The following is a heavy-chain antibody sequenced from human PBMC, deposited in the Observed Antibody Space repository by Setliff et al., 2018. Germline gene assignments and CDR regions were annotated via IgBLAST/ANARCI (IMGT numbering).Heavy chain of an antibody. CDR2: IIPHFDAA. Sequence: SVKVSCKASGGTFMSYAINWVRQAPGQGLEWMGRIIPHFDAADYTQNLQGRVTITADKSASTAYMELRSLRSEDTAVYYCARAFHYYDPIGSYHMDVWGQGTTVTVSS. CDR3: ARAFHYYDPIGSYHMDV. V-gene: IGHV1-69*06. CDR1: GGTFMSYA. J-gene: IGHJ6*03. D-gene: IGHD3-22*01.